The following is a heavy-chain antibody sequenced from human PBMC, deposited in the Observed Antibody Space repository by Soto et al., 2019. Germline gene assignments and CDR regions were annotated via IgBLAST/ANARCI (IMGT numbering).Heavy chain of an antibody. CDR3: ARESEDLTSNFDY. V-gene: IGHV3-21*06. Sequence: VGSLVLSGAASWFTFTRYSMNWVRQAPGKGLEWVSSISSTTNYIYYGDSMKGRFTISRDNAKNSLYLEMNSLRAEDTAVYYCARESEDLTSNFDYWGQGTLVTVSS. J-gene: IGHJ4*02. CDR2: ISSTTNYI. CDR1: WFTFTRYS.